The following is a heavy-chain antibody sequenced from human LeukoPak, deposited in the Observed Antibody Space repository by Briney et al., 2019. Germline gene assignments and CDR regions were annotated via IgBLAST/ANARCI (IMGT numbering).Heavy chain of an antibody. Sequence: PSETLSLTCTVSGGSMRNYYWSWIRQTPGKGLEWIGYIYHNGGTNYNPSLKSRVTISVDTPKNQFSLKLTSVTAADTAVYYCARNLRGYSGPDHFDPWGQGTLVTVSS. CDR2: IYHNGGT. J-gene: IGHJ5*02. CDR3: ARNLRGYSGPDHFDP. V-gene: IGHV4-59*08. CDR1: GGSMRNYY. D-gene: IGHD5-12*01.